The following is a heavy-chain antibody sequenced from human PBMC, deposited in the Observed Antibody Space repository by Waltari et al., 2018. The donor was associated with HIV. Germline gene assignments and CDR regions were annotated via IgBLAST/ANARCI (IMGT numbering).Heavy chain of an antibody. D-gene: IGHD1-26*01. CDR2: VNTERFVYGT. Sequence: EVQMVASGGGMVQAGGSLKTSCATCGFGFRVFAVPWVREASGRGTKLLCPVNTERFVYGTIYAASVRGRFTVARDDSKNTAFLQMDNRRTEDTAIYYCTGHREPRDDSQTDYWGQGTLVTVSS. V-gene: IGHV3-73*01. J-gene: IGHJ4*02. CDR1: GFGFRVFA. CDR3: TGHREPRDDSQTDY.